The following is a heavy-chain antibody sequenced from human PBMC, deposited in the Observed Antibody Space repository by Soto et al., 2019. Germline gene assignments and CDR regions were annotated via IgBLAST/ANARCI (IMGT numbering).Heavy chain of an antibody. J-gene: IGHJ4*02. CDR2: ITDRGDYT. Sequence: GGSLRLSCAPSGFTFSNSPISWIRQAPGKGLEWVLSITDRGDYTYYADSVKGRFTISRENYRQTVGLQMSSLRAEDTVIYYWANGGISTTGLDFWGQGTLVTSPQ. D-gene: IGHD6-13*01. CDR1: GFTFSNSP. CDR3: ANGGISTTGLDF. V-gene: IGHV3-23*01.